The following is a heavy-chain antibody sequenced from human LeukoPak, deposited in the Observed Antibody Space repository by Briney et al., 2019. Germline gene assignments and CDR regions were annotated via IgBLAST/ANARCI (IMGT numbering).Heavy chain of an antibody. Sequence: GGSLRLSCAASGFIFSNYAMHWVRQAPGKGLEWVAVISYDGSNEYYADSVKGRFTISRDNSKNTLYLQMNSLRAEDTAVYYCAREKRGYSGYDSPGVAKPLYFDYWGQGTLVTVSS. V-gene: IGHV3-30-3*01. D-gene: IGHD5-12*01. J-gene: IGHJ4*02. CDR2: ISYDGSNE. CDR1: GFIFSNYA. CDR3: AREKRGYSGYDSPGVAKPLYFDY.